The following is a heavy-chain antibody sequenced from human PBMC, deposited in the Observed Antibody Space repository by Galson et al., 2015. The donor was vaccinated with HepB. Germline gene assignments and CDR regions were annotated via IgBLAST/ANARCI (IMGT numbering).Heavy chain of an antibody. CDR3: AKDYSNYDLWSGYSYKYFDL. J-gene: IGHJ2*01. CDR1: GFTFSSYG. D-gene: IGHD3-3*01. V-gene: IGHV3-30*18. CDR2: ISYDGSNK. Sequence: SLRLSCAASGFTFSSYGMHWVRQAPGKGLEWVAVISYDGSNKYYADSVKGRFTISRDNSKNTLYLQMNSLRAEDTAVYYCAKDYSNYDLWSGYSYKYFDLWGRGTLVTVSS.